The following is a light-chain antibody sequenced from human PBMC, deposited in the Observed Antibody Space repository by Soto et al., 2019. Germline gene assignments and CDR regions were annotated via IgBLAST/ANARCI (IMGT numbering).Light chain of an antibody. J-gene: IGKJ1*01. CDR3: QQYCSYPRT. Sequence: AIRMTQSPSSLSASTGDRVTITCRASQGISSYLAWYQQKPGKAPKLLIYAASTLQSGVPARFSGSGSGTDFTLTISCLQSEDFATYSCQQYCSYPRTFGQGTKVEIK. CDR2: AAS. CDR1: QGISSY. V-gene: IGKV1-8*01.